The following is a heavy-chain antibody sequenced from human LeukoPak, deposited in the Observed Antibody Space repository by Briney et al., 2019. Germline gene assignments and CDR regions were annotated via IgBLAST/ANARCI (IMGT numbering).Heavy chain of an antibody. Sequence: SETLSLTCTVSGGSISSGSYYWSWIRQPAGKGLEWIGRIYTSGGTNYNPSLKSRVTISVDTSKNQFSLKLSSVTAADTAVYYCARDLPAAPYYYYYYMDVWGKGTTVTVSS. CDR3: ARDLPAAPYYYYYYMDV. CDR2: IYTSGGT. V-gene: IGHV4-61*02. CDR1: GGSISSGSYY. J-gene: IGHJ6*03. D-gene: IGHD2-2*01.